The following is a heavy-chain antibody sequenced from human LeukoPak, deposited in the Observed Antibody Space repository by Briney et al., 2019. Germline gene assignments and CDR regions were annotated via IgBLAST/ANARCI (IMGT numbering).Heavy chain of an antibody. CDR3: AREHPYYYDSSGTALMAEIKYYFDY. J-gene: IGHJ4*02. Sequence: GGSLRLSCAASGFAVSSNEMSWVRQAPGKGLEWVANIKQDGSEKYYVDSVKGRFTISRDNAKNSLYLQMNSLRAGDTGVYYCAREHPYYYDSSGTALMAEIKYYFDYWGQGTLVTVSS. D-gene: IGHD3-22*01. V-gene: IGHV3-7*01. CDR1: GFAVSSNE. CDR2: IKQDGSEK.